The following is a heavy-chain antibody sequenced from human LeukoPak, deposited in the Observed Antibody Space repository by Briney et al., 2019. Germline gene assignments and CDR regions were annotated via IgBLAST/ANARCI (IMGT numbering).Heavy chain of an antibody. J-gene: IGHJ4*02. V-gene: IGHV3-21*01. CDR3: AREGSGVAGHFDY. CDR1: GFTFSSYR. D-gene: IGHD6-19*01. Sequence: GGSLRLSCAASGFTFSSYRMNWVSRAPGKGLEWVSSISSSSSYIYYADSVKGRFTISRDNAKNSLYLQMNSLRAEDTAVYYCAREGSGVAGHFDYWGQGTLVTVSS. CDR2: ISSSSSYI.